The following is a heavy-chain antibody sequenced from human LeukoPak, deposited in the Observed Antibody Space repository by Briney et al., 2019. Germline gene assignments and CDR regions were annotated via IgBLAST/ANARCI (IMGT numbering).Heavy chain of an antibody. J-gene: IGHJ4*02. Sequence: PSETLSLTCAVSGGSISSSNWWSWVRQPPGKGLEWIGEIYHSGSTNYNPSLKSRVTISVDKSKNQFSLKLSSVTAADTAVYYCARFDILTGSSFDYWGQGTLVTVSS. V-gene: IGHV4-4*02. D-gene: IGHD3-9*01. CDR3: ARFDILTGSSFDY. CDR1: GGSISSSNW. CDR2: IYHSGST.